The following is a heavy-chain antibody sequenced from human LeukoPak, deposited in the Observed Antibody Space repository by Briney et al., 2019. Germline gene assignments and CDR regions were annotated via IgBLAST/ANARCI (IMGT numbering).Heavy chain of an antibody. CDR1: GFTFSSYT. CDR3: ARGTYYYDSSVPH. CDR2: ITSSSGYM. D-gene: IGHD3-22*01. Sequence: GGSLRPSCAASGFTFSSYTMNWVRQAPGKGLEWVSAITSSSGYMYYADSVKGRFTISRDNAKNSLYLQMNSLRVEDTAVYYCARGTYYYDSSVPHWGQGTLVTVSS. J-gene: IGHJ1*01. V-gene: IGHV3-21*06.